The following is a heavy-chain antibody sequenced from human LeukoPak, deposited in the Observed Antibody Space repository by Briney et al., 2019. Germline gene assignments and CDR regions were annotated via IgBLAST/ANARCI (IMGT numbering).Heavy chain of an antibody. CDR3: TTYKSGHY. CDR2: ITTKANRYAT. Sequence: PGGSLRLSCAASGFTFSGCDMHWVRQASGKGLEWVGRITTKANRYATAYSASLKGRFTIYRDDSKNTAYLQMNSLRTEDTAVYYCTTYKSGHYWGQGTLVTVSS. CDR1: GFTFSGCD. D-gene: IGHD3-3*01. V-gene: IGHV3-73*01. J-gene: IGHJ4*02.